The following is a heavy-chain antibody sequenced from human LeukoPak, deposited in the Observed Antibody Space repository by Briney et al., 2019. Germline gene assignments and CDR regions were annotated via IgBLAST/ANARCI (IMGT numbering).Heavy chain of an antibody. J-gene: IGHJ4*02. CDR1: GFTFSSYW. Sequence: GGSLRLSCAASGFTFSSYWMSWVRQAPGKGLEWVANIKQDGSEKYYVDSVKGRFTISRDNAKNSLYLQMNSLRAEDTAVYYCAGAVLRYFDWLLSLGYWGQGTLVTVSS. CDR3: AGAVLRYFDWLLSLGY. V-gene: IGHV3-7*03. D-gene: IGHD3-9*01. CDR2: IKQDGSEK.